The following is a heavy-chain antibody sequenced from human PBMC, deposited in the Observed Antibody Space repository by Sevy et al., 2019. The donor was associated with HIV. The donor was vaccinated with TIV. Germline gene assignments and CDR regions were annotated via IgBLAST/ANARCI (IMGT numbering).Heavy chain of an antibody. CDR3: AKGVLPFLEWFDF. CDR2: ISGSGTRT. CDR1: GFSFDSYG. V-gene: IGHV3-23*01. Sequence: GGSLRLSCAVSGFSFDSYGMTWVRQAPGKGLEWVSGISGSGTRTYYADSVKGRFIISRDNSQNTLYLQMNSLRGEDTAVYYCAKGVLPFLEWFDFWGQGTLVTVSS. D-gene: IGHD3-3*01. J-gene: IGHJ4*02.